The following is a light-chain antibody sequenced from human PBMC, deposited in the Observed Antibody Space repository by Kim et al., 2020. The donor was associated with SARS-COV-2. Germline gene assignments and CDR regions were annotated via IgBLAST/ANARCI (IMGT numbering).Light chain of an antibody. V-gene: IGLV3-1*01. CDR1: KLGDKY. CDR3: QAWDNSVVL. Sequence: SYELTQPPSVSVSPGQTASITCAGDKLGDKYACWYQQKPGQSPVLVIYQDSKRPSGTPERFSGSNSGNTATLSISGTQAVDEADYYCQAWDNSVVLFGGGTQLTVL. CDR2: QDS. J-gene: IGLJ2*01.